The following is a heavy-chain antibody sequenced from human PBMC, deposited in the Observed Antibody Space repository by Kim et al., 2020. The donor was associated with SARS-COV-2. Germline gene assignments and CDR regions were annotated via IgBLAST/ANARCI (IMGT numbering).Heavy chain of an antibody. V-gene: IGHV3-30-3*01. CDR1: GFTFSSYA. CDR2: ISYDGSNK. CDR3: APRSDFWSGY. D-gene: IGHD3-3*01. Sequence: GGSLRLSCAASGFTFSSYAMHWVRQAPGKGLEWVAVISYDGSNKYYADSVKGRFTISRDNSKNTLYLQMNSLRAEDTAVYYCAPRSDFWSGYWGQGTLVTVSS. J-gene: IGHJ4*02.